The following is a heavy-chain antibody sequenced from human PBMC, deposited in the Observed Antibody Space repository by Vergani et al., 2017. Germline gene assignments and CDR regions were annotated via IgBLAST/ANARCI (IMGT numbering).Heavy chain of an antibody. CDR1: GGSISGVSYY. V-gene: IGHV4-30-4*08. J-gene: IGHJ4*02. CDR3: ARDKVDYYGSGSYPDY. CDR2: IYYSGST. D-gene: IGHD3-10*01. Sequence: QVQLQESGPGLVKPSQSLSLTCTVSGGSISGVSYYLSWIRQPPGKGLEWIGYIYYSGSTYYNPSLKSRVTISVDTSKNQFSLKLSSVTAADTAVYYCARDKVDYYGSGSYPDYWGQGTLVTVSS.